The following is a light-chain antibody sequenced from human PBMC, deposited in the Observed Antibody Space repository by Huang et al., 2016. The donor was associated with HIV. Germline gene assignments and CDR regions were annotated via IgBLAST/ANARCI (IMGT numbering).Light chain of an antibody. Sequence: PGERATLSCRASQSVNRYLAWYQQKPGQAPRLLIYDASNRATGIPARFSGSGSGTDFTLTISSLEPEDFSVYYCQQRSNWPPITFGQGTRLEIK. CDR3: QQRSNWPPIT. V-gene: IGKV3-11*01. CDR1: QSVNRY. J-gene: IGKJ5*01. CDR2: DAS.